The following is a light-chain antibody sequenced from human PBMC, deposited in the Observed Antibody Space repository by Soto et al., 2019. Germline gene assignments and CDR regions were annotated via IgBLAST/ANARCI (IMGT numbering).Light chain of an antibody. Sequence: QSVLTQSPSASASLGASVKLTCTLSSGHSSYAIAWHQQQPEKGPRYLMKLNSDGSHSKGDGIPDRFSGSSSGAERYLTIASLPSEDDADFYCQTWGTGIQVFGGGTKLTVL. CDR3: QTWGTGIQV. V-gene: IGLV4-69*01. J-gene: IGLJ2*01. CDR2: LNSDGSH. CDR1: SGHSSYA.